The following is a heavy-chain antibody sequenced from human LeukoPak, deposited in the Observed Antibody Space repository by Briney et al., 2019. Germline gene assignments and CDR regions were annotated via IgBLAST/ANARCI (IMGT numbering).Heavy chain of an antibody. V-gene: IGHV3-23*01. Sequence: GGSLRLSCAASGFTFSSYAMHWVRQAPGKGLEWVSAISGSGGSTYYADSVKGRFTISRDNSKNTLYLQMNSLRAEDTAVYYCAKLIWFGELLDYFDYWGQGTLVTVSS. CDR1: GFTFSSYA. J-gene: IGHJ4*02. CDR3: AKLIWFGELLDYFDY. CDR2: ISGSGGST. D-gene: IGHD3-10*01.